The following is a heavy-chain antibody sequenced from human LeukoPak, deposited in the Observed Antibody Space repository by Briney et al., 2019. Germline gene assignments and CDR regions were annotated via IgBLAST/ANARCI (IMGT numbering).Heavy chain of an antibody. V-gene: IGHV4-39*07. Sequence: SETLSLTCTVSGGSIDSRSYYWDWIRQAPGKGLEWIGTIYHSGSTEYNPSLKSRVTISVDTSKNQFSLKLSSVTAADTAVYYCARERRLWSGGYYGMDVWGQGTTVTVSS. CDR1: GGSIDSRSYY. CDR2: IYHSGST. CDR3: ARERRLWSGGYYGMDV. D-gene: IGHD3-3*01. J-gene: IGHJ6*02.